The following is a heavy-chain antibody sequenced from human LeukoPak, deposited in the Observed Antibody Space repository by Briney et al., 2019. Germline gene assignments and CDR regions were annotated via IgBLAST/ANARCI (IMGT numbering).Heavy chain of an antibody. CDR3: ARAGALSGDWFDP. CDR2: IYYSGST. CDR1: GGSISSGGYY. J-gene: IGHJ5*02. Sequence: SETLSLTCTVSGGSISSGGYYWSWIRQHPGKGLEWIGYIYYSGSTYYNPSLKSRVTISVDRSKNQFSLKLSSVTAADTAVYYCARAGALSGDWFDPWGQGTLVTVSS. D-gene: IGHD7-27*01. V-gene: IGHV4-31*03.